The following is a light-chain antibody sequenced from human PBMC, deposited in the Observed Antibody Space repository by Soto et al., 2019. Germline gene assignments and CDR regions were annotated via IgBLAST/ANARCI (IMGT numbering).Light chain of an antibody. CDR2: DAS. V-gene: IGKV1-5*01. Sequence: GDRVTITCRASQRISTWLAWYQRKPGKAPKVLIYDASSLESGVPSRFSGSGSGTEFILTISSLQPDDFATYYCQQYNSSPLTFGGGTKVESK. J-gene: IGKJ4*01. CDR1: QRISTW. CDR3: QQYNSSPLT.